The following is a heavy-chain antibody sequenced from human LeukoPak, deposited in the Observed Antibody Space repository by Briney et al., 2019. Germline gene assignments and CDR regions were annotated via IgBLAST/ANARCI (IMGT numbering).Heavy chain of an antibody. D-gene: IGHD6-13*01. J-gene: IGHJ5*02. CDR1: GGTFSSYA. Sequence: GASVKVSCKASGGTFSSYAISWVRQAPGQGLEWMGWISAYNGNTNYAQKLQGRVTMTTGTSTSTAYMELRSLRSDDTAVYYCAVSSSWDNWFDPWGQGTLVTVSS. CDR2: ISAYNGNT. CDR3: AVSSSWDNWFDP. V-gene: IGHV1-18*01.